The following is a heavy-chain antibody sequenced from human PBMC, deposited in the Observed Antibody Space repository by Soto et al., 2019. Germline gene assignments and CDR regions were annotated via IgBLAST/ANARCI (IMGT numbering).Heavy chain of an antibody. V-gene: IGHV3-72*01. CDR1: GFSCSDYY. CDR3: TRVKSNSWGLDVFDI. CDR2: SRSKAQRYAA. Sequence: EVQLVESGGGLVQPGGSMRLSCTASGFSCSDYYMDWVRHAPGRGLEWVCRSRSKAQRYAASYAASVEGRFTISRHDSNTSLSLQMNSLKIEDTAVYYCTRVKSNSWGLDVFDIWGQGTMITVSS. J-gene: IGHJ3*02. D-gene: IGHD3-16*01.